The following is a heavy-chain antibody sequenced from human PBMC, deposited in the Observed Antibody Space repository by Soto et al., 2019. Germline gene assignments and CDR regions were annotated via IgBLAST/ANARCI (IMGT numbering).Heavy chain of an antibody. D-gene: IGHD1-20*01. CDR3: ARESGDNWTYEVE. Sequence: QVQVKESGPGRVKPSETLSLTCTVSGGSIADYSWRWIRQASGKGLEWLGRISINGNSHYHPSLRSRVTMSIETSQNQCSLNLRSVTAADTAVYYCARESGDNWTYEVEWGQGTLVTVSS. J-gene: IGHJ4*02. CDR2: ISINGNS. CDR1: GGSIADYS. V-gene: IGHV4-4*07.